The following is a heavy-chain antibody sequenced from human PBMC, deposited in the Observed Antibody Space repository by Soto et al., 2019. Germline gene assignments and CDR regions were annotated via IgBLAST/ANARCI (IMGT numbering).Heavy chain of an antibody. CDR1: GGSFSGYY. V-gene: IGHV4-34*01. CDR2: INHSGST. D-gene: IGHD3-10*01. Sequence: PSETLSLTCAVYGGSFSGYYWSWIRQPPGKGLEWIGEINHSGSTNYNPSLKSRVTISVDTSKNQFSLKLSSVTAADTAVYYCARRTITMVRGAYRPWGQGTLVTVSS. J-gene: IGHJ5*02. CDR3: ARRTITMVRGAYRP.